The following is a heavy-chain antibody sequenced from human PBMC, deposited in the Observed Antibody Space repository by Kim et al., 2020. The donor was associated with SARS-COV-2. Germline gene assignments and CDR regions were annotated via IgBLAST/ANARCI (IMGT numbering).Heavy chain of an antibody. CDR2: GT. CDR3: ARDSVGANRY. Sequence: GTNYAQKFQGRVTMTRDTSISTAYMELSRLRSDDTAVYYCARDSVGANRYWGQGTLVTVSS. J-gene: IGHJ4*02. V-gene: IGHV1-2*02. D-gene: IGHD1-26*01.